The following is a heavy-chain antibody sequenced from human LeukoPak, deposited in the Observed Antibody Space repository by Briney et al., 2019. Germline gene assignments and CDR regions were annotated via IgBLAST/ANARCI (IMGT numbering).Heavy chain of an antibody. D-gene: IGHD4-17*01. CDR2: IYYSGST. V-gene: IGHV4-31*03. Sequence: TLSLTCTVSGGSISSGGYYWSWIRQHPGKGLEWIGYIYYSGSTYYNPSLKSRVTISVDTSKNQFSLKLTSVTAADTAVYYCARGKTVTTYNLFDPWGQGTLVTVSS. CDR3: ARGKTVTTYNLFDP. CDR1: GGSISSGGYY. J-gene: IGHJ5*02.